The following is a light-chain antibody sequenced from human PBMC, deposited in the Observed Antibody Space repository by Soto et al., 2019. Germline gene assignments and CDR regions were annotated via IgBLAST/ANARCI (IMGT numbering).Light chain of an antibody. Sequence: QSALTQPRSVSGSPGQSVTISCTGTSSDVGDYNYVSWYQQHPGKAPKLIIYDVNQRPSGVPDRFSGSKSGNTASLTISGLQAEDEADYYCCSYAGSHTFVFGGGTKLTVL. CDR3: CSYAGSHTFV. J-gene: IGLJ2*01. CDR2: DVN. CDR1: SSDVGDYNY. V-gene: IGLV2-11*01.